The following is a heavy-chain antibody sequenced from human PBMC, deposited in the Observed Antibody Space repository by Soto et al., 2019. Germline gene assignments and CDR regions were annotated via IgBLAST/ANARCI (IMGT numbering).Heavy chain of an antibody. CDR3: ARAHPFTYGKYFDY. CDR2: INHSGSS. Sequence: SSETLSLTCAVSGGSFSGYIWTWIRQTPGKGLQWIGQINHSGSSIYNPSLKNRVTISTMSNNKFSLELSSVTAADTAVYYCARAHPFTYGKYFDYWGQGTLVTVSS. J-gene: IGHJ4*02. D-gene: IGHD3-10*01. V-gene: IGHV4-34*01. CDR1: GGSFSGYI.